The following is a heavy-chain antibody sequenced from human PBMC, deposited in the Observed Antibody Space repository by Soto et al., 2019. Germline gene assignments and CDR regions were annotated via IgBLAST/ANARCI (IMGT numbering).Heavy chain of an antibody. CDR2: ISAYNGNT. Sequence: ASVKVSCKASGYTFTSYGISWVRQAPGQGLEWMGWISAYNGNTNYAQKLQGRVTMTTDTSTSTAYMELRSLRSDDTAVYYCARNTPIRGYSYGYSAYRGQGTLVTVSS. CDR1: GYTFTSYG. V-gene: IGHV1-18*01. J-gene: IGHJ4*02. D-gene: IGHD5-18*01. CDR3: ARNTPIRGYSYGYSAY.